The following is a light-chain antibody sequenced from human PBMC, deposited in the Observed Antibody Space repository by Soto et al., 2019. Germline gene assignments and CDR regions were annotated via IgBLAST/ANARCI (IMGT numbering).Light chain of an antibody. V-gene: IGKV1-5*03. Sequence: EIQMTQSPSTLSAAVGDRVPITCRASQSISSWLAWYQQKPGKAPKLLIYKASTLKSGVPSRFSGSGSGTEFTLTISSLQPDDFATYYCQHYNSYSEAFGQASKVDIK. CDR2: KAS. J-gene: IGKJ1*01. CDR3: QHYNSYSEA. CDR1: QSISSW.